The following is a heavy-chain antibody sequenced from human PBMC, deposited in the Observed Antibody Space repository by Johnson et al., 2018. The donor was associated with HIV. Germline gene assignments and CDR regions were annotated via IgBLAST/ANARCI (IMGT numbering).Heavy chain of an antibody. V-gene: IGHV3-20*04. D-gene: IGHD1-26*01. CDR1: GFMFDDYG. CDR2: INWNGGST. Sequence: VQLVESGGGVVRPGGSLRLSCTASGFMFDDYGMNWVRQAPGKGLEWVSGINWNGGSTGYSDSVKGRFTISRDNAKNSLYLQMNNLRAEDTALYYCARRWELHSNAFDIWGQGTMVTVSS. J-gene: IGHJ3*02. CDR3: ARRWELHSNAFDI.